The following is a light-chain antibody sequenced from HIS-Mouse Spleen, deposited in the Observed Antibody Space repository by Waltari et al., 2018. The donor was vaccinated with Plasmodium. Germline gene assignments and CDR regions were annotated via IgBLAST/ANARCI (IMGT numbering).Light chain of an antibody. V-gene: IGLV2-23*01. CDR3: CSYAGSSTNWV. J-gene: IGLJ3*02. Sequence: QSALTQPASVSGSPGQSITISCTGTSSVVGSYTLVSWYQQHPGKAPKLMSYEGSKRPSGVSNRFSGSKSGNTASLTISGLQAEDEADYYCCSYAGSSTNWVFGGGTKLTVL. CDR2: EGS. CDR1: SSVVGSYTL.